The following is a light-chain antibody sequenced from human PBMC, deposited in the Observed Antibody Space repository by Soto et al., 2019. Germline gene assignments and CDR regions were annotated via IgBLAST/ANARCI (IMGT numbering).Light chain of an antibody. CDR1: QSINKW. CDR2: EVS. Sequence: DILLTQSPSTLSASVGDRVTISCRASQSINKWLAWYQHKPGKAPNLLIYEVSTLHSGVPSRFSGSVSGTEFTLTISSLRPDDFATYYCQHYSGDRATFGQGTKVEI. J-gene: IGKJ1*01. CDR3: QHYSGDRAT. V-gene: IGKV1-5*03.